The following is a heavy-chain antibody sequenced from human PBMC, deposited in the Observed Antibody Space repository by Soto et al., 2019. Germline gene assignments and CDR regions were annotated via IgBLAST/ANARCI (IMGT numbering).Heavy chain of an antibody. D-gene: IGHD6-19*01. CDR3: AKSLWDTSGWKTDY. V-gene: IGHV4-59*01. CDR1: GDSISSLY. J-gene: IGHJ4*02. CDR2: IYYSGSI. Sequence: QVQLQESGPGLVKPSETLSLTCTVSGDSISSLYWSWIRQPPGKGLEWIGYIYYSGSINYNPSLKSRVTISVDPSKNQFYLRLSSVTAADTAVYYCAKSLWDTSGWKTDYWGQGTLVTVSS.